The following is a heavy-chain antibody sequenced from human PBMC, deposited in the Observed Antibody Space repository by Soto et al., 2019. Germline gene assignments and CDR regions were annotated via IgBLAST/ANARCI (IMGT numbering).Heavy chain of an antibody. CDR2: ISWNSGII. V-gene: IGHV3-9*01. D-gene: IGHD1-26*01. CDR3: GKDVEWGGSHSNHAFDV. J-gene: IGHJ3*01. CDR1: GFTFDDYA. Sequence: KLVESGGGLVQPGRSLRLSCAASGFTFDDYAVHWVRQAPGKGLEWVSSISWNSGIIDYADSVKGRFTISRDSAESSLYLQMDSLRPEDTALYYCGKDVEWGGSHSNHAFDVWGQGTMVSVSA.